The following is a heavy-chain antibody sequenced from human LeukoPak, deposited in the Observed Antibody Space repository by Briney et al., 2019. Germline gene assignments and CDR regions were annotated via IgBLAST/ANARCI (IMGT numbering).Heavy chain of an antibody. V-gene: IGHV3-23*01. CDR2: ISGSGGST. CDR1: GFTFSSYA. D-gene: IGHD2-8*01. Sequence: PGGSLRLSCAASGFTFSSYAMSWVRQAPGKGLEWVSAISGSGGSTYYADSVKGRFTISRDNSKNTLYLQMISLRAEDTAVYYCASRRGSGVLESDCWGQGTLVTVSS. CDR3: ASRRGSGVLESDC. J-gene: IGHJ4*02.